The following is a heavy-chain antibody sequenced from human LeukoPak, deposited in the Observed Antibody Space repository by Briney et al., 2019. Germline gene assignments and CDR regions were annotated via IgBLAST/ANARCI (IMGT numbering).Heavy chain of an antibody. CDR2: TRFDGSIK. V-gene: IGHV3-33*01. CDR1: GFIFSVYG. D-gene: IGHD1-1*01. J-gene: IGHJ4*02. CDR3: ARWGGTRQYYFDY. Sequence: GGPLRLSCAVSGFIFSVYGFHWARQAPGKGLEGVAVTRFDGSIKQYADSVKGRFTISRDDSKNTLYLQMNFLKSEDTAVYYCARWGGTRQYYFDYWGQGTLVTVSS.